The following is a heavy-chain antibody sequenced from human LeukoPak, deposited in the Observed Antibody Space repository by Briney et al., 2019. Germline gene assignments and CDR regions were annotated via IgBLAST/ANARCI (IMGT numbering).Heavy chain of an antibody. J-gene: IGHJ5*02. CDR2: ISAYNGDT. D-gene: IGHD6-19*01. CDR1: GYTFTSHG. V-gene: IGHV1-18*01. Sequence: ASVKVSCKASGYTFTSHGISWVRPAPGQGLEWMGWISAYNGDTKYAQNLQGRVTLTTYTSTTTAYLELRSLTSDDTAVYYCARDPSNTSGWKTWFDPWGQGTLVTVSS. CDR3: ARDPSNTSGWKTWFDP.